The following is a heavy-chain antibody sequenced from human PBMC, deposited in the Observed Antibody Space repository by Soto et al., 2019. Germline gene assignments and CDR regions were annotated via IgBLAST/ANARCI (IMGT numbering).Heavy chain of an antibody. Sequence: SETLSLTCAVYGGSFSGYYWSWIRQPPGKGLEWIGEINHSGSTNYNPSLKSRVTISVDTSKNQFSLKLSSVTAADTAVYYCARGHRYCSDPWGQGTQVTVSS. CDR2: INHSGST. J-gene: IGHJ5*02. CDR1: GGSFSGYY. V-gene: IGHV4-34*01. CDR3: ARGHRYCSDP. D-gene: IGHD2-15*01.